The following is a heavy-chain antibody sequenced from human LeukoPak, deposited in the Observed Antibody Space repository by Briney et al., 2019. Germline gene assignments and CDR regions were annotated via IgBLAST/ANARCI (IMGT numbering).Heavy chain of an antibody. CDR1: GGSFSGYY. V-gene: IGHV4-34*01. D-gene: IGHD5-18*01. CDR3: ARGRGLYSYGPRAFVI. CDR2: INHSGST. Sequence: PSETLSLTCAVYGGSFSGYYWSWIRQPPGKGLEWIGEINHSGSTNYNPSLKSRVTISVDTSKNQFSLKLSSVTAADTAVYYCARGRGLYSYGPRAFVIWGQGTMVTVSS. J-gene: IGHJ3*02.